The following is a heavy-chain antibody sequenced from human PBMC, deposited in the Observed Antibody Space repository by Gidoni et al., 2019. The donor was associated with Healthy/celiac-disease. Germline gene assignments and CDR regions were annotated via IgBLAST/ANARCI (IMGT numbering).Heavy chain of an antibody. J-gene: IGHJ4*02. Sequence: QVQLVEAGGGVVQPGRSLRLSGAASGFPCMSYGMHWVRQAPGKGLEWVAVICYDGSNKYYADSVKGRFTISRDNSKNTLYLQMNSLRAEDTAVYYCARDQYGSWSYFDYWGQGTLVTVSS. CDR1: GFPCMSYG. D-gene: IGHD3-10*01. V-gene: IGHV3-33*01. CDR3: ARDQYGSWSYFDY. CDR2: ICYDGSNK.